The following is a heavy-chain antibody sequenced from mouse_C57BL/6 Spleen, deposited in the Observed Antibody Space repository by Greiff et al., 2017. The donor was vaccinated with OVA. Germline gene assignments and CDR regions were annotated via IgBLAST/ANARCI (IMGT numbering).Heavy chain of an antibody. J-gene: IGHJ4*01. Sequence: EVQVVESGGGLVKPGGSLKLSCAASGFTFSDYGMHWVRQAPEKGLEWVAYISSGSSTIYYADTVKGRFTISRDNAKNTLFLQMTSLRSEDTAMYYCARSIYYGNIYAMDYWGQGTSVTVSS. V-gene: IGHV5-17*01. CDR3: ARSIYYGNIYAMDY. D-gene: IGHD2-1*01. CDR1: GFTFSDYG. CDR2: ISSGSSTI.